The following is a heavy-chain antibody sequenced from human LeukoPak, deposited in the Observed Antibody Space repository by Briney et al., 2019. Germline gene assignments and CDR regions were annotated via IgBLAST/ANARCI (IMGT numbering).Heavy chain of an antibody. V-gene: IGHV3-30*04. CDR2: ISYDGSNK. D-gene: IGHD3-10*01. CDR3: ARVGYGSGSYPSYYYYMDV. Sequence: PGGSLRLSCVASGFTFSSYAMHWVRQAPGKGLEWVAVISYDGSNKYYADSVKGRFTISRDNSKNTLYLQMNSLRAEDTAVYYCARVGYGSGSYPSYYYYMDVWGKGTTVTVSS. CDR1: GFTFSSYA. J-gene: IGHJ6*03.